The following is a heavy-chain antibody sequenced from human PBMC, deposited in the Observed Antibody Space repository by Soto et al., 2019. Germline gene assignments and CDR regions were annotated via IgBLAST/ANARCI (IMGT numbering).Heavy chain of an antibody. Sequence: GSLRLSCAASGFTFSSYWMSWVRQAPGKGLEWVANIKQDGSEKYYVDSVKGRFTISRDNAKNSLYLQMNSLRAEDTAVYYCAREGYEQWLVPFDYWGQGTLVTVSS. CDR2: IKQDGSEK. D-gene: IGHD6-19*01. CDR3: AREGYEQWLVPFDY. V-gene: IGHV3-7*03. CDR1: GFTFSSYW. J-gene: IGHJ4*02.